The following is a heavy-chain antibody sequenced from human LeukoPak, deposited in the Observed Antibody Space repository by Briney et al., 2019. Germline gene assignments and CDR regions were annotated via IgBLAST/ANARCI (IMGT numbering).Heavy chain of an antibody. Sequence: GASVKVSCKASGGTFSSYAISWVRQAPGRGLEWMGRIIPIFGTANYAQKFQGRVTITTDESTSTAYMELSSLRSEDTAVYYCASTRANPIANRWLFDYWGQGTLVTVSS. J-gene: IGHJ4*02. D-gene: IGHD5-24*01. V-gene: IGHV1-69*05. CDR3: ASTRANPIANRWLFDY. CDR2: IIPIFGTA. CDR1: GGTFSSYA.